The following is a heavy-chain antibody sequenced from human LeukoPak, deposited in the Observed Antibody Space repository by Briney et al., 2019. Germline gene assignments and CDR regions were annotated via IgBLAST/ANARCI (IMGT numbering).Heavy chain of an antibody. D-gene: IGHD6-13*01. Sequence: GGSLRLSCAASGFTFNNAWMNWVRQAPGKGLEWVSAISGSGDSTYYGDSVKGRFTISRDNSKNTLYLQMNSLRAEDTAVYYCAKTRPLDSSSWSHGDYWGQGTLVTVSS. CDR3: AKTRPLDSSSWSHGDY. V-gene: IGHV3-23*01. CDR1: GFTFNNAW. CDR2: ISGSGDST. J-gene: IGHJ4*02.